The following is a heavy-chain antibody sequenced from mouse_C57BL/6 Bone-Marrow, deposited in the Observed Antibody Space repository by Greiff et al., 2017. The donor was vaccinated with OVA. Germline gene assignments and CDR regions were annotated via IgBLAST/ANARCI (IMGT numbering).Heavy chain of an antibody. V-gene: IGHV1-26*01. Sequence: SGPELVKPGASVKISCKASGYTFTDYYMNWVKQSHGKSLEWIGDINPNNGGTSYNQKFKGKATLTVDKSSSTAYMELRSLTSEDSAVYYCANDGYFWYFDVWGTGTTVTVSS. J-gene: IGHJ1*03. CDR3: ANDGYFWYFDV. CDR1: GYTFTDYY. D-gene: IGHD2-3*01. CDR2: INPNNGGT.